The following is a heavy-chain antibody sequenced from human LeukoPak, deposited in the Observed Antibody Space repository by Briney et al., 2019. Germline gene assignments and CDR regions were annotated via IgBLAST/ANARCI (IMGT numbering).Heavy chain of an antibody. Sequence: PSQTLSLTCTVSGGTMRSGGYYWIWIRQHPGKGLEWIGYIYYSGSTYYNPSLKSRVTISVDTSKNQFSLKLSSVTAADTAVYYCARSSPKALRLGQSDGWFDPWGQGTLVTVSS. CDR3: ARSSPKALRLGQSDGWFDP. CDR1: GGTMRSGGYY. CDR2: IYYSGST. V-gene: IGHV4-31*03. J-gene: IGHJ5*02. D-gene: IGHD4-11*01.